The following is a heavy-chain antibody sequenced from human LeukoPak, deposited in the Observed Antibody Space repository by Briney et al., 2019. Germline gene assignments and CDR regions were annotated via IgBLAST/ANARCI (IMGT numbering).Heavy chain of an antibody. J-gene: IGHJ6*02. CDR3: ACGTYRYYIDS. CDR1: NYSISNTPK. V-gene: IGHV4-38-2*02. D-gene: IGHD1-26*01. Sequence: PSETLTHTCSGSNYSISNTPKWGWLRQPPGKGLEWIGSIYRSACTFYNPSLKSRVTISLDTSKNQFSLKPSSVIATAARVYVWACGTYRYYIDSWGQGTTVTVSS. CDR2: IYRSACT.